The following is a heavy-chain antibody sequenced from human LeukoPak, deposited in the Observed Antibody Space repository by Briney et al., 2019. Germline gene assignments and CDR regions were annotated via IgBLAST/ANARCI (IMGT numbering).Heavy chain of an antibody. CDR3: TADPPDGSRLIDY. CDR1: GFTFSSAW. Sequence: GGSLRLSCAASGFTFSSAWMSWVRQDPGKGLECVGLIKSGGTTDYAAPVEGRFTISRDDSKNTVYLQMNSLKTEDTAVYYCTADPPDGSRLIDYWGQGTLVTVSS. CDR2: IKSGGTT. D-gene: IGHD3-22*01. J-gene: IGHJ4*02. V-gene: IGHV3-15*01.